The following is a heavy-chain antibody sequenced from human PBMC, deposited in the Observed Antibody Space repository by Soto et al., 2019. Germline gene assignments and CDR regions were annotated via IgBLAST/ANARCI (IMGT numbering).Heavy chain of an antibody. CDR1: GGPISSGGNS. V-gene: IGHV4-31*03. CDR3: ARDKYRGSPVYYYYGMDV. Sequence: QVQLQESGPGLVKPSQTLSLTCTVSGGPISSGGNSCSGIRQHPGKGLEWIGYIYYSGSTDYNPSLKSRVTISVDTSKNPFSVKLSSVTAADTAVYYCARDKYRGSPVYYYYGMDVWGQGTTVTVSS. J-gene: IGHJ6*02. D-gene: IGHD6-6*01. CDR2: IYYSGST.